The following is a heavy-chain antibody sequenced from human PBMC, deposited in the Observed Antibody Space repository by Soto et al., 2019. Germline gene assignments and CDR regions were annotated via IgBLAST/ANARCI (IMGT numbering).Heavy chain of an antibody. J-gene: IGHJ6*04. D-gene: IGHD2-8*02. CDR1: GFSLNTSGLN. Sequence: QITLKDSGPTLGKPTQTLTLTCTFYGFSLNTSGLNVGWIRQPPGKALEWLALIYWDDDRRYSPSLKNRLTITKDTPKNDGFRKMAKLNPVYTAPYYYSHVLEYCTGATCYHSMNSVDVWENGSTVTVYS. V-gene: IGHV2-5*02. CDR3: SHVLEYCTGATCYHSMNSVDV. CDR2: IYWDDDR.